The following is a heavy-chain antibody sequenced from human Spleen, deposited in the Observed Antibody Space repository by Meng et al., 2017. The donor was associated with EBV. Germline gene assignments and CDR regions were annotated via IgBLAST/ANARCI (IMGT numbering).Heavy chain of an antibody. V-gene: IGHV3-53*01. D-gene: IGHD3-16*02. CDR3: ARGKYLSRVGELSFDY. J-gene: IGHJ4*02. Sequence: ADSVKGRFTFSRDNSETTLYLQVNSLRAEDTAVYYCARGKYLSRVGELSFDYWGQGTLVTVSS.